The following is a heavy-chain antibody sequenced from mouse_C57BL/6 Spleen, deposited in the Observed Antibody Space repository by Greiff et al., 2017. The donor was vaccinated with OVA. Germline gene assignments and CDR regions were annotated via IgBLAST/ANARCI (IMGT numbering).Heavy chain of an antibody. CDR1: GYTFTSYW. CDR2: IDPNSGGT. Sequence: QVQLQQPGAELVKPGASVKLSCKASGYTFTSYWMHWVKQRPGRGLEWIGRIDPNSGGTKYNAKFKSKATLTVDKPYSAAYMQLSSLTAEDSAVYYCERERDGPYYAMDYWGQGTSVTVSS. V-gene: IGHV1-72*01. D-gene: IGHD2-3*01. J-gene: IGHJ4*01. CDR3: ERERDGPYYAMDY.